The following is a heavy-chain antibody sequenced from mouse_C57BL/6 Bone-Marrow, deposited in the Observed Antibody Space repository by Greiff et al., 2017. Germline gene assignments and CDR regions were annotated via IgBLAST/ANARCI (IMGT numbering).Heavy chain of an antibody. CDR2: IDPVTGGP. J-gene: IGHJ4*01. CDR3: TRPGDY. V-gene: IGHV1-15*01. Sequence: QVQLQQPGAELVRPGASVTLSCKASGYTFTDYEMHWVKQTPVHGLEWIGAIDPVTGGPAYNQKFKGKALLTADQSSSTSYMELRSLTYEDSAVYYCTRPGDYWGQGTSVTVSS. CDR1: GYTFTDYE.